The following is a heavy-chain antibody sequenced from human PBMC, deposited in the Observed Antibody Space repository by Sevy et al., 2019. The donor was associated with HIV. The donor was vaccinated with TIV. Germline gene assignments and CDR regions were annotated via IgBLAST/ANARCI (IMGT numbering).Heavy chain of an antibody. CDR3: ARDLRPSATMVPHFDY. CDR1: GFLFSSYE. V-gene: IGHV3-48*03. D-gene: IGHD3-10*01. Sequence: GGSLRLSCTTSGFLFSSYEMNWVRQAPGKGLEWVSYISSTDRDKYYSDSVKGRFTISRDNAKNSLFLQMYSLRVEDTAVYYCARDLRPSATMVPHFDYWGQGTLVTVSS. J-gene: IGHJ4*02. CDR2: ISSTDRDK.